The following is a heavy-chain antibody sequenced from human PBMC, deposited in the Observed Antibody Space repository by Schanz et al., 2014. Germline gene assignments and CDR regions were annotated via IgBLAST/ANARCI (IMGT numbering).Heavy chain of an antibody. V-gene: IGHV3-30*02. J-gene: IGHJ4*02. CDR2: IRYDGSSK. D-gene: IGHD3-22*01. CDR1: GFTFSSYG. Sequence: PLVEFGGGLVQPGGSLRLSCAASGFTFSSYGMHWVRQAPGRGLEWVAFIRYDGSSKYYADSVRGRFTISRDDSKNTLYLQMNSLRPEDTAVYYCAKEDRNHNSDYVYWGQGTLVTVSS. CDR3: AKEDRNHNSDYVY.